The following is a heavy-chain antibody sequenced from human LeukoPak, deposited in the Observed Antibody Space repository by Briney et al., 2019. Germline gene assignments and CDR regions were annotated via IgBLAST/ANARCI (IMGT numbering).Heavy chain of an antibody. D-gene: IGHD6-6*01. CDR2: IYSGGST. Sequence: PGGSLRLSCAASGFTVSSNYMSWVRQAPGKGLEWVGVIYSGGSTYFADSVKGRFTISRDNSKNTLYLQMNSRRAEDTAVYYCAREIAARLDYWGQGTLVTVSS. J-gene: IGHJ4*02. CDR3: AREIAARLDY. CDR1: GFTVSSNY. V-gene: IGHV3-66*02.